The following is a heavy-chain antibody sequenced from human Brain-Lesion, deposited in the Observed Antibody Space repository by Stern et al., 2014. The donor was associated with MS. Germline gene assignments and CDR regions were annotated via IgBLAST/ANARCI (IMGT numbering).Heavy chain of an antibody. Sequence: EVQLVESGGDLVQPGRSLRLSCAAFGFTFDDYAMHWVRQAPGKGLEWVAGISWNIGTIGYADSVTGRFTPTRDNAHRSPYLRLNSLRPEDTALYYCARDITGSSAYFAYWGQGTLVTVSS. CDR1: GFTFDDYA. V-gene: IGHV3-9*01. CDR2: ISWNIGTI. J-gene: IGHJ4*02. CDR3: ARDITGSSAYFAY. D-gene: IGHD1-14*01.